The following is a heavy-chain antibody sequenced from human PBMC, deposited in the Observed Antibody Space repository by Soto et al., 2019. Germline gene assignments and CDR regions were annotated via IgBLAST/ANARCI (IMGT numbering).Heavy chain of an antibody. J-gene: IGHJ6*02. Sequence: GGSLRLSCAASGFTFSSYAMHWVRQAPGKGLEWVAVISYDGSNKYYADSVKGRFTISRDNSKNTLYLQMNSLRAEDTAVYYCARDRRDFWSGYQYYYYYGMDVWGQGTTVTVSS. D-gene: IGHD3-3*01. CDR3: ARDRRDFWSGYQYYYYYGMDV. V-gene: IGHV3-30-3*01. CDR1: GFTFSSYA. CDR2: ISYDGSNK.